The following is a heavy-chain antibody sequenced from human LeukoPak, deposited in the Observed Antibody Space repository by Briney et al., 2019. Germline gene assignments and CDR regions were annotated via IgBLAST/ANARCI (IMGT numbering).Heavy chain of an antibody. CDR1: GFTFSDYY. CDR2: ISTRGSTI. Sequence: TGGSLRLSCAGSGFTFSDYYMSWIRQAPGKGLEWVSSISTRGSTIYYADSVKGRFSISRDNAKNLLFLQMNSLRAEDTAVYFCAGTMHWLIGNWFDPWGQGTLVTVSS. CDR3: AGTMHWLIGNWFDP. D-gene: IGHD4/OR15-4a*01. J-gene: IGHJ5*02. V-gene: IGHV3-11*04.